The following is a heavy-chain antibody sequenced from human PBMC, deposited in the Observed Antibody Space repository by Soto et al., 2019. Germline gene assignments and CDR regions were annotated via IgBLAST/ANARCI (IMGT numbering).Heavy chain of an antibody. CDR2: ISYDGSNK. V-gene: IGHV3-30-3*01. CDR1: GFTFSSYA. Sequence: GGSLRLSCAASGFTFSSYAMHWVRQAPGKGLEWVAVISYDGSNKYYADSVKGRFTISRDNSKNTLYLQMNSLRAEDTAVYYCLIRIYGVEAPLSAYHYGLDVWGPGTTVTVSS. CDR3: LIRIYGVEAPLSAYHYGLDV. J-gene: IGHJ6*02. D-gene: IGHD3-3*02.